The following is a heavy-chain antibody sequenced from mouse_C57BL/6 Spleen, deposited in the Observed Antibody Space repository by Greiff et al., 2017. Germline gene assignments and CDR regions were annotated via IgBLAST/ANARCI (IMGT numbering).Heavy chain of an antibody. Sequence: VQLKESGPELVKPGASVKIPCKASGYTFTDYNMDWVKQSHGKSLEWIGDINPNNGGTIYNQKFKGKATLTVDKSSSTAYMELRSLTSEDTAGYYCARRGWDAMDYWGQGTSVTVSS. CDR3: ARRGWDAMDY. J-gene: IGHJ4*01. CDR1: GYTFTDYN. D-gene: IGHD4-1*01. CDR2: INPNNGGT. V-gene: IGHV1-18*01.